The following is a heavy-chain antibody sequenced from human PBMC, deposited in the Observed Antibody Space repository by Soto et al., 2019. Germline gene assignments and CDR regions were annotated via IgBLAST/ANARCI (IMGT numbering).Heavy chain of an antibody. CDR3: AKDVVFGVVIIWPWY. CDR1: GFTFSSYA. V-gene: IGHV3-23*01. D-gene: IGHD3-3*01. CDR2: ISGSGCST. J-gene: IGHJ4*02. Sequence: GGSLRLSCAASGFTFSSYAMSWVRQAPGKGLEWVSAISGSGCSTYYADSVNGRFTISRDNSKNTLYLQMNSLRAEDTAVYYCAKDVVFGVVIIWPWYWGQVTLVTVSS.